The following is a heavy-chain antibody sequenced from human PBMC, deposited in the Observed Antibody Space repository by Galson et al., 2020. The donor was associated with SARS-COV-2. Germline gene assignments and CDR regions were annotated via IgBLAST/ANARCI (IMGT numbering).Heavy chain of an antibody. V-gene: IGHV1-2*06. CDR3: ARGDYYDSSGYLDGRHRYYYYYMDV. Sequence: AAVKVSCNASGYTFTGYYMHWVRQAPGQGLEWMGRINPNSGGTNYAQKFQGRVTMTRDTSISTAYMELSRLRSDDTAVYYCARGDYYDSSGYLDGRHRYYYYYMDVWGEGTTVTISS. CDR2: INPNSGGT. CDR1: GYTFTGYY. J-gene: IGHJ6*03. D-gene: IGHD3-22*01.